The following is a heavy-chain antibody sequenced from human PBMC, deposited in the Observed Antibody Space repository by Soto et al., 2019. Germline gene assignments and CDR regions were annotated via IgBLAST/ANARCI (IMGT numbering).Heavy chain of an antibody. Sequence: QVQLVQSGAEVKKPGSSVKVSCKASGGTFSSYTITWVRQAPGQGLEWMGRIVPILGIPNYAQKFQGRVTINADKSTSTAYMELSSLRSEDTAVYYCARMRGSYGMDVWGHGTTVTVSS. CDR1: GGTFSSYT. V-gene: IGHV1-69*02. D-gene: IGHD1-1*01. CDR2: IVPILGIP. J-gene: IGHJ6*02. CDR3: ARMRGSYGMDV.